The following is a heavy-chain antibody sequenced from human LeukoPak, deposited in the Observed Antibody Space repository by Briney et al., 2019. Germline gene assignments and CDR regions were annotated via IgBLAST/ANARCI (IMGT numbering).Heavy chain of an antibody. D-gene: IGHD3-3*01. J-gene: IGHJ6*02. Sequence: SETLSLTCAVYGGSFSGYYWSWIRQPPGKGLEWIGEINHSGSTNYNPSLKSRVTISVDTSKNQFSLKLSPVTAADTAVYYCARGLLRPYYYYGMDVWGQGTTVTVSS. V-gene: IGHV4-34*01. CDR2: INHSGST. CDR3: ARGLLRPYYYYGMDV. CDR1: GGSFSGYY.